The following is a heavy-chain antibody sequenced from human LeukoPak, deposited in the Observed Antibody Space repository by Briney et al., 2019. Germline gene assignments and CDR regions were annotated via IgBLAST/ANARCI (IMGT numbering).Heavy chain of an antibody. V-gene: IGHV4-39*01. Sequence: TPSETLSLTCTVSGGSISTNSYYWGWIRQPPGKGLEWIGSIFYRGNTYYNPSLKSRVTISIDTSKDQFSLKLTSVTAADTAIFYCARHGYDVLSGLFDYWGQGSLVTVSS. CDR2: IFYRGNT. J-gene: IGHJ4*02. CDR3: ARHGYDVLSGLFDY. CDR1: GGSISTNSYY. D-gene: IGHD3-3*01.